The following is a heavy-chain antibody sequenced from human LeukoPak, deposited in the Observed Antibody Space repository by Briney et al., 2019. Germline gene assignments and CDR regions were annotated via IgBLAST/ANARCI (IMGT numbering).Heavy chain of an antibody. CDR3: SRESGAYCPFGY. V-gene: IGHV4-34*01. CDR2: INHSGST. D-gene: IGHD1-26*01. CDR1: GGSFSGYY. Sequence: PSETLSLTCAVYGGSFSGYYWSWIRQPPGKGLEWIGEINHSGSTNYNPSLKSRVTMSVDKSNNFLTLNLTSVTAADTAVYYCSRESGAYCPFGYWGQGALVTVAS. J-gene: IGHJ4*02.